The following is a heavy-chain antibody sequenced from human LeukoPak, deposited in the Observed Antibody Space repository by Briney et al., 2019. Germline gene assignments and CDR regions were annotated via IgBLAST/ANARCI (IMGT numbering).Heavy chain of an antibody. V-gene: IGHV3-33*06. Sequence: GGSLRLSCAASGFFFRSYGMHWVRQAPGKGLEWVAAIWNDGSEKYFAESVKGRFTISRDNSNNTLYLQIDTLRAEDTAVYYCAKDTSASIYYMEVWGKGTTVTVSS. CDR1: GFFFRSYG. D-gene: IGHD2-2*01. CDR3: AKDTSASIYYMEV. J-gene: IGHJ6*03. CDR2: IWNDGSEK.